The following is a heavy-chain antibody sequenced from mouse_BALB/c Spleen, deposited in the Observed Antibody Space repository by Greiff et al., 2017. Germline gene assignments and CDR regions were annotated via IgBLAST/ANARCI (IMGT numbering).Heavy chain of an antibody. CDR2: ISSGGST. CDR1: GFTFSSYA. CDR3: ARVLYYAMDY. V-gene: IGHV5-6-5*01. J-gene: IGHJ4*01. Sequence: DVKLVESGGGLVKPGGSLKLSCAASGFTFSSYAMSWVRQTPEKRLEWVASISSGGSTYYPDSVKGRFTISRDNARNILYLQMSSLRSEDTAMYYCARVLYYAMDYWGQGTSVTVSS.